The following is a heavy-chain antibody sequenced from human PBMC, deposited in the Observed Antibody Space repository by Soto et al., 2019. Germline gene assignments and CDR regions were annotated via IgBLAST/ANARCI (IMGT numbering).Heavy chain of an antibody. V-gene: IGHV4-59*01. D-gene: IGHD6-19*01. Sequence: WETLSLTCTVSGGSISSYYWSWIRQPPGKGLEWIGYIYYSGSTNYNPSLKSRVTISVDTSKNQFSLKLSSVTAADTAVYYCARVLADSSGLYYYYYGMDVWGQGTTVTVSS. CDR2: IYYSGST. J-gene: IGHJ6*02. CDR3: ARVLADSSGLYYYYYGMDV. CDR1: GGSISSYY.